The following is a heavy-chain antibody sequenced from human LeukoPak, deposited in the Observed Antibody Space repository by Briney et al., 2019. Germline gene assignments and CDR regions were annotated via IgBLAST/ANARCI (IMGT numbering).Heavy chain of an antibody. CDR1: GYSFTSYW. CDR2: IYPGDSDT. CDR3: ARAVAGRKYYYYYYYMDV. V-gene: IGHV5-51*01. D-gene: IGHD6-19*01. Sequence: GESLKISCKGSGYSFTSYWIGWVRQMPGKGLEWMGIIYPGDSDTRYSPSFQGQVTISADKSISTAYLQWSSLKASDTAMYYCARAVAGRKYYYYYYYMDVWGKGTTVTVSS. J-gene: IGHJ6*03.